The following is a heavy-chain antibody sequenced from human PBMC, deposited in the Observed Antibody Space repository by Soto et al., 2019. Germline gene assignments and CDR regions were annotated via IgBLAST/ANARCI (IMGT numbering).Heavy chain of an antibody. CDR1: GGSISSGGYY. J-gene: IGHJ4*02. V-gene: IGHV4-31*03. CDR2: IYYSGST. D-gene: IGHD3-22*01. Sequence: SETLSLTCTVSGGSISSGGYYWSWIRQHPGKGLEWIGYIYYSGSTYYNPSLNSRVTISVDTSKNQFSLKLSSVTAADTAVYYCARYTFRTSGYYFDYWGQGTLVTVSS. CDR3: ARYTFRTSGYYFDY.